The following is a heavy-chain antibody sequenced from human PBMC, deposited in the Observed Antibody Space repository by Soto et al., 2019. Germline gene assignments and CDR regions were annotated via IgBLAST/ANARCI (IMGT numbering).Heavy chain of an antibody. CDR3: AGGLTFGGVIANYYFDY. D-gene: IGHD3-16*02. J-gene: IGHJ4*02. CDR2: INHSGST. V-gene: IGHV4-34*01. Sequence: SSETLSLTCAVYGGSFSGYYWSWILQPPGKGLEWIGEINHSGSTNYNPSLKSRVTISVDTSKNQFSLKLSSVTAAVTAVYYCAGGLTFGGVIANYYFDYWGQG. CDR1: GGSFSGYY.